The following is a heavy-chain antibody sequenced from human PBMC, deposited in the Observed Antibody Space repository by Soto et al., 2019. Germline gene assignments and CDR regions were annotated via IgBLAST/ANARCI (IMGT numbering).Heavy chain of an antibody. J-gene: IGHJ6*02. Sequence: GGSLRLSCAASGFTFSSYAMHWVRQAPGKGLEWVAVISYDGSNKYYADSVKGRFTISRDNSKNTLYLQMNSLRAEDTAVYYCARELRYSSSSGGMDVWGQGTTVTVSS. V-gene: IGHV3-30-3*01. CDR3: ARELRYSSSSGGMDV. CDR1: GFTFSSYA. D-gene: IGHD6-6*01. CDR2: ISYDGSNK.